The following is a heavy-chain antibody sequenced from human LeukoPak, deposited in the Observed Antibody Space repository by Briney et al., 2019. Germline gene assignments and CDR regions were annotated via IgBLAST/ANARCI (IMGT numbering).Heavy chain of an antibody. CDR2: INAGNGNT. V-gene: IGHV1-3*01. Sequence: ASVKVSCKASGYTFTSYATHWVRQAPGQRLEWMGWINAGNGNTKYSQKFQGRVTITRDTSASTAYMELSSLRSEDTAVYYCARDGSGGSYFDYWGQGTLVTVSS. CDR1: GYTFTSYA. CDR3: ARDGSGGSYFDY. J-gene: IGHJ4*02. D-gene: IGHD1-26*01.